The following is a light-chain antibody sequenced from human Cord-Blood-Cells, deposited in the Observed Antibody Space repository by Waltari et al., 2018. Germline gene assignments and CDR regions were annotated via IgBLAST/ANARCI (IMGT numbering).Light chain of an antibody. CDR2: DVS. CDR1: SSDAGGSNS. CDR3: CSYAGSYV. Sequence: QSALTQPRSLSASPGQSVTISCTGTSSDAGGSNSVSWYQQHPGKAPKIRIYDVSKRASGVPDRFAGSKSGNTASLTIAGLQAEDEADYYCCSYAGSYVFGTGTKVTVL. V-gene: IGLV2-11*01. J-gene: IGLJ1*01.